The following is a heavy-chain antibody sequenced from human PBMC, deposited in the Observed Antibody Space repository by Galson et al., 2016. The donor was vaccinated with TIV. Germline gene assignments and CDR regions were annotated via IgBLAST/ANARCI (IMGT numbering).Heavy chain of an antibody. J-gene: IGHJ6*02. Sequence: PALVKPTQTLTLTCSFSGFSLSTSGVGVGWIRQPPGKALDWLALIYWDNDERYSPSLKSRLTITKDTSKNQVVLRMTNMDPMDTATYYCVHLPNMFYYGMDVWGQGTTVTVSS. CDR3: VHLPNMFYYGMDV. CDR2: IYWDNDE. D-gene: IGHD3-10*02. CDR1: GFSLSTSGVG. V-gene: IGHV2-5*02.